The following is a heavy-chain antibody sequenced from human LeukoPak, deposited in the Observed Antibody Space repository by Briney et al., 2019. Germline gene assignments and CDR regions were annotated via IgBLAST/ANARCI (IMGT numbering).Heavy chain of an antibody. CDR3: ARDERGGDCYGY. J-gene: IGHJ4*02. D-gene: IGHD2-21*01. V-gene: IGHV3-33*01. Sequence: GGSLRLSCAASGFTFSSYGMYWVRQAPGKGLEWVAVIWSDGSEKYYVDSVKSRFTISRDNSKNTLYLQMNSLRAEDTAVYYCARDERGGDCYGYWGQGTLVTVSS. CDR2: IWSDGSEK. CDR1: GFTFSSYG.